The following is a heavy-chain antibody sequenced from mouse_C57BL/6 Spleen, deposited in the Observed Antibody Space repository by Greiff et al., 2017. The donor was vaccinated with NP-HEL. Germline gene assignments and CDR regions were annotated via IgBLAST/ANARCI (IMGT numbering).Heavy chain of an antibody. D-gene: IGHD2-4*01. V-gene: IGHV1-53*01. CDR2: INPSNGGT. CDR1: GYTFTSYW. CDR3: ARWGRLPLYAMDY. Sequence: QVQLQQPGTELVKPGASVKLSCKASGYTFTSYWMHWVKQRPGQGLEWIGNINPSNGGTNYNEKFKSTATLTVDKSSSTAYMQRSSLTSEDSAVYYCARWGRLPLYAMDYWGQGTSVTVSS. J-gene: IGHJ4*01.